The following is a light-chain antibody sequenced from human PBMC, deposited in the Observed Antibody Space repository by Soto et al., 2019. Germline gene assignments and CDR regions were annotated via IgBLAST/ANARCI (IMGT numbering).Light chain of an antibody. J-gene: IGKJ1*01. CDR3: QQYSTYTPRT. CDR2: KAS. CDR1: QSISIW. Sequence: DIQMTQSTSTLSASVGDRVTITCRASQSISIWLAWYQQKPGKAPKILIYKASSLESGVPSRFSGSGYGTEFTLTISSLQPDDFATYYCQQYSTYTPRTFGQGTKV. V-gene: IGKV1-5*03.